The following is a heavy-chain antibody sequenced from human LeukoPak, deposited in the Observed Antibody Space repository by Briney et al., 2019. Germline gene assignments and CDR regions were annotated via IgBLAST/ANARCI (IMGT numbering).Heavy chain of an antibody. CDR1: GFTFSSYA. D-gene: IGHD3-22*01. CDR3: AKDQSLVVAIIRQYNWFDP. J-gene: IGHJ5*02. CDR2: ISGSGGST. V-gene: IGHV3-23*01. Sequence: GGSLRLSCAASGFTFSSYAMGWVRQAPGKGLEWVSAISGSGGSTYYADSVKGRFTISRDNSKNTLYLQMNSLRAEDTAVYYCAKDQSLVVAIIRQYNWFDPWGQGTLVTVSS.